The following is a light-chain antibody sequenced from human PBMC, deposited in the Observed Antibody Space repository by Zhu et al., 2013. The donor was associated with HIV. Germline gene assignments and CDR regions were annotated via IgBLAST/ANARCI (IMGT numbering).Light chain of an antibody. Sequence: DIVLTQSPASLAVSLGERATINCKSSQNVLYSANNKHFLAWYQQKPGQPPKLLINWASTRESGVPDRFSGSGSGTDFTLTIRSLQAEDVAVYYCQQYYTTPRTFGGGTKVEIK. CDR3: QQYYTTPRT. CDR1: QNVLYSANNKHF. CDR2: WAS. J-gene: IGKJ4*01. V-gene: IGKV4-1*01.